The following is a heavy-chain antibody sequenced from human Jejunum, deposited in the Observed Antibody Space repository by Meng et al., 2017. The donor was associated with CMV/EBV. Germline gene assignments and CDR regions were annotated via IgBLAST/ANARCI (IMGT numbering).Heavy chain of an antibody. CDR3: ARSGGSTWYEEKNWFDP. J-gene: IGHJ5*02. CDR2: VYWDDDK. D-gene: IGHD6-13*01. Sequence: SLPTSVVGVGWIRQPPGKALEWLALVYWDDDKRYNPSLKSRLTITRDTSKNQVVLTMTNMDPADTATYFCARSGGSTWYEEKNWFDPWGQGTLVTVSS. V-gene: IGHV2-5*02. CDR1: SLPTSVVG.